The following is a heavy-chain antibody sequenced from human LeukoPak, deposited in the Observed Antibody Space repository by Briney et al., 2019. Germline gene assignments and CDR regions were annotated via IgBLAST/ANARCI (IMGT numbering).Heavy chain of an antibody. Sequence: SETLSLTCTVSGGSISSSSYYWGWIRQPPGKGLEWIGSIYYSGSIYYNPSLKSRVTISVDTSKNQFSLKLSSVTAADTAVYYCARDSRITLGDAFDIWGQGTMVTVSS. CDR3: ARDSRITLGDAFDI. V-gene: IGHV4-39*07. CDR1: GGSISSSSYY. D-gene: IGHD3-10*01. J-gene: IGHJ3*02. CDR2: IYYSGSI.